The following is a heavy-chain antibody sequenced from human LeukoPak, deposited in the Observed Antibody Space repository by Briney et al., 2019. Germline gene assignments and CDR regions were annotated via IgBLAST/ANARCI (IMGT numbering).Heavy chain of an antibody. CDR2: ISAYNGNT. V-gene: IGHV1-18*01. CDR3: ARDRGSNSPFYYYYMDV. Sequence: EASVKVSCKASGYTFTSYGISWVRQAPGQGLEWMGWISAYNGNTNYAQKLQGRVTMTTDTSTSTAYMELRSLRSDDTAVYYCARDRGSNSPFYYYYMDVWGKGTTVTVSS. CDR1: GYTFTSYG. D-gene: IGHD4-11*01. J-gene: IGHJ6*03.